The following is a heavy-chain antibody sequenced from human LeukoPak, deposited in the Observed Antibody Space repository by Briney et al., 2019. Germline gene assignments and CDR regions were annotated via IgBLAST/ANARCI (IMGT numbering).Heavy chain of an antibody. CDR1: GGTFSSYA. Sequence: SVKVSCKASGGTFSSYAISWVRQAPGQGLEWMGGIIPIFGTANYAQKFQGRVTITADKSTSTAYMELSSLRSEDTAVYYCARDRGITMIVDDAFDIWGQGTMVTVSS. CDR3: ARDRGITMIVDDAFDI. V-gene: IGHV1-69*06. J-gene: IGHJ3*02. D-gene: IGHD3-22*01. CDR2: IIPIFGTA.